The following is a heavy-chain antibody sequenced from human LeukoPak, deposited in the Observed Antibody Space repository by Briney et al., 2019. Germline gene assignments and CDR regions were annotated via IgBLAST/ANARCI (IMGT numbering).Heavy chain of an antibody. V-gene: IGHV3-23*01. Sequence: PGGSLRLSCAASGFTFSSYAMSWVRQAPGKGLEWVSSISGSGDSTHYADSVKGRFTISRDNSKNTLYLEMNSPRAEDTAVYYCAPLAVADTLDLDHWGQGTLVTVSS. CDR3: APLAVADTLDLDH. J-gene: IGHJ4*02. D-gene: IGHD6-19*01. CDR2: ISGSGDST. CDR1: GFTFSSYA.